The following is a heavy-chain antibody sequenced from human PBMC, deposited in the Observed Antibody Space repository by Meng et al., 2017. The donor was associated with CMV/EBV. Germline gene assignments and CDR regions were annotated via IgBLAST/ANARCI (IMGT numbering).Heavy chain of an antibody. CDR1: GFTFSSYS. CDR2: ISSSSSYI. Sequence: GESLKISCAASGFTFSSYSMNWVRQAPGKGLEWVSSISSSSSYIYYADSVKGRFNISRDNAKNSLYLQMNSLRAEDTAVYYCARDLQLFRSSWHPVDIWGQGTMVTVSS. V-gene: IGHV3-21*01. D-gene: IGHD6-13*01. J-gene: IGHJ3*02. CDR3: ARDLQLFRSSWHPVDI.